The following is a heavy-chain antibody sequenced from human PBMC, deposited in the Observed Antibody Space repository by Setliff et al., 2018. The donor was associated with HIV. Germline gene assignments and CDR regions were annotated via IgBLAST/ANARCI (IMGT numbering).Heavy chain of an antibody. CDR2: MNPNSGNT. CDR3: ARGDPRRGYSYGPEYMDV. D-gene: IGHD5-18*01. Sequence: GASVKVSCKASGYTFTTYDINWVRQATGQGLEWMGWMNPNSGNTDYAQKFQGRVTMTRNTSISTVYMEMSSLRSEDTAVYYCARGDPRRGYSYGPEYMDVWGKGTTVTVSS. CDR1: GYTFTTYD. J-gene: IGHJ6*03. V-gene: IGHV1-8*02.